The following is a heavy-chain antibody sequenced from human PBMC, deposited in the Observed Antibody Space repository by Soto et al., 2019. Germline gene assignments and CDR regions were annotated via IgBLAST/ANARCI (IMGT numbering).Heavy chain of an antibody. CDR2: FDPEDGET. Sequence: ASVKVSCKASGYTFTSYAMHWVRQAPGKGLEWMGGFDPEDGETIYAQKFQGRVTMTEDTSTDTAYMELSSLRSEDTAVYYCATASKGEWFILPNWYFDLWGRGTLVTVSS. CDR3: ATASKGEWFILPNWYFDL. CDR1: GYTFTSYA. J-gene: IGHJ2*01. D-gene: IGHD3-3*01. V-gene: IGHV1-24*01.